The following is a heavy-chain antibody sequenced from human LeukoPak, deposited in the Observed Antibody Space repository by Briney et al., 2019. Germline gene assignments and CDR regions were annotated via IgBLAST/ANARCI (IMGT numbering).Heavy chain of an antibody. CDR1: GGSISSYY. V-gene: IGHV4-39*07. J-gene: IGHJ5*02. CDR2: IHYSGTT. D-gene: IGHD7-27*01. CDR3: ASGEDWLNP. Sequence: PSETLSLTCTVSGGSISSYYWDWIRQSPGKGLEWIGSIHYSGTTYYNPSLKSRVTIAIDMSKNQFSLKLRSVTAADTAVYYCASGEDWLNPWGQGTLVTVSS.